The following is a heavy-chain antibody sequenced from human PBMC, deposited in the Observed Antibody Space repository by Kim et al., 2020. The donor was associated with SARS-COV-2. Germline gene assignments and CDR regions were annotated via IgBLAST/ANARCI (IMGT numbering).Heavy chain of an antibody. CDR3: ARTTVYDAFDI. Sequence: KYSQKVQGRVTITRDTSASTAYMELSSLRSEDTAVYYCARTTVYDAFDIWGQGTMVTVSS. V-gene: IGHV1-3*01. J-gene: IGHJ3*02. D-gene: IGHD4-17*01.